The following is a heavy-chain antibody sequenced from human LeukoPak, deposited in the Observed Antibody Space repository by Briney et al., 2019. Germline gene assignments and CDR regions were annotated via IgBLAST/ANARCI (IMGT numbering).Heavy chain of an antibody. CDR2: MNPNSGNT. J-gene: IGHJ5*02. V-gene: IGHV1-8*01. D-gene: IGHD6-13*01. CDR1: GYTFTSDD. CDR3: ARGTIAAAGQNWFDP. Sequence: GASVKVSCKASGYTFTSDDINWVRQATGQGLEWMGWMNPNSGNTGYAQKFQGRVTMTRNTSISTAYMELSSLRSEDTAVYFCARGTIAAAGQNWFDPWGQGTLVTVSS.